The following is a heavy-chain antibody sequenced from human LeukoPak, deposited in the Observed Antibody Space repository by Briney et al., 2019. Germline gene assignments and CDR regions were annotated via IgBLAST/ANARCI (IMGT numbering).Heavy chain of an antibody. V-gene: IGHV3-9*01. J-gene: IGHJ3*02. CDR3: AKDNRGYSYGDAFDI. D-gene: IGHD5-18*01. CDR2: ISWNSGSI. CDR1: GFTFDDYA. Sequence: GRSLRLSCVASGFTFDDYAMHWVRQAPGKGLEWVSGISWNSGSIGYADSVKGRFTISRDNAKNSLYLQMNSLRAEDTALYYCAKDNRGYSYGDAFDIWGQGTMVTVSS.